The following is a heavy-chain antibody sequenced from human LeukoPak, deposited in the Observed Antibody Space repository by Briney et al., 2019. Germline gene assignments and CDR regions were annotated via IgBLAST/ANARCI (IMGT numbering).Heavy chain of an antibody. Sequence: SETLSLTCAVYGGYFSGYYWSWIRSPPGKGLGWIGEINHSGSTNYNPSLKSRVTISVDTSKHQFSLKLSSVTAPDTAVYYCARGRGQWLIWKAFDIWGQGTMVTVSS. J-gene: IGHJ3*02. CDR3: ARGRGQWLIWKAFDI. CDR1: GGYFSGYY. V-gene: IGHV4-34*01. D-gene: IGHD6-19*01. CDR2: INHSGST.